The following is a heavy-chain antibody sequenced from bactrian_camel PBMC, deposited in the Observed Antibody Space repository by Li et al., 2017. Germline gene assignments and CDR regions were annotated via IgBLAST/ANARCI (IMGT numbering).Heavy chain of an antibody. Sequence: QLVESGGGLVQPGGSLRLSCAASGYTFSSYHMSWVRQAPGKRLEWVSSFASDGNTYYADSVKSRFTISRDNAKNTMYLQMNSLKPDDTAVYYCVRDLLAAENNCWGQGTQVTVS. CDR2: FASDGNT. V-gene: IGHV3S10*01. CDR1: GYTFSSYH. D-gene: IGHD1*01. CDR3: VRDLLAAENNC. J-gene: IGHJ4*01.